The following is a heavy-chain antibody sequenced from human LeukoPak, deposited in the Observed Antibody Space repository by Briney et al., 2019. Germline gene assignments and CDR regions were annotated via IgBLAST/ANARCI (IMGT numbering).Heavy chain of an antibody. V-gene: IGHV1-69*06. Sequence: SVKVSCKASGGTFSSYAISWVRQAPGQGLEWMGGITPIFGTANYAQKFQGRVTITADKSTSTAYMELSSLRSEDTAVYYCASGSYSSGWYSTGYYYYGMDVWGKGTTVTVSS. CDR1: GGTFSSYA. D-gene: IGHD6-19*01. J-gene: IGHJ6*04. CDR3: ASGSYSSGWYSTGYYYYGMDV. CDR2: ITPIFGTA.